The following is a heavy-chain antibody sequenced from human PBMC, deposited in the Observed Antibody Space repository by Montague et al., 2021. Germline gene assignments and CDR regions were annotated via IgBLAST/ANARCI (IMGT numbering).Heavy chain of an antibody. V-gene: IGHV4-34*01. J-gene: IGHJ4*02. D-gene: IGHD6-19*01. CDR3: TRGEVAVTGIDY. Sequence: SETLSLTCAVYGGSLSGYIWNWIRQPPGRDLEWIGQISHTGSTSXNPSLKSRVTTSVDTSENHVSLRLSSVTAADTAVYYCTRGEVAVTGIDYWGQGALVTVSS. CDR2: ISHTGST. CDR1: GGSLSGYI.